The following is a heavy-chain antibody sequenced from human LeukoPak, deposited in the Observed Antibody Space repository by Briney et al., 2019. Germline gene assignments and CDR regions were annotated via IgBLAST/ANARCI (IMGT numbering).Heavy chain of an antibody. Sequence: GGSLRLSCAASGFTFDDYGMSWVRQAPGKGLEWVSGINWDGGSTGYADSVKGRFTISRDNAKNSLYLQMNSLRAEGTALYYCARDLPVDTAFDPWGQGTLVTVSS. D-gene: IGHD5-18*01. V-gene: IGHV3-20*04. CDR2: INWDGGST. J-gene: IGHJ5*02. CDR1: GFTFDDYG. CDR3: ARDLPVDTAFDP.